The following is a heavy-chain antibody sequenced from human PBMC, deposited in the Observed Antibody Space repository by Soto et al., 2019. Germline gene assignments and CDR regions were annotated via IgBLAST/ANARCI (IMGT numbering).Heavy chain of an antibody. Sequence: GASVKVSCKASGYTFTGYYMHWVRQAPGQGLEWMGWINPNSGGTNYAQKFQGWVTMTRDTSISTAYMELSRLRSDDTAVYYCARDLDIVVVPAASEFPRGDYYYYVMDVWGQGTTVTGSS. CDR3: ARDLDIVVVPAASEFPRGDYYYYVMDV. J-gene: IGHJ6*02. CDR2: INPNSGGT. V-gene: IGHV1-2*04. D-gene: IGHD2-2*03. CDR1: GYTFTGYY.